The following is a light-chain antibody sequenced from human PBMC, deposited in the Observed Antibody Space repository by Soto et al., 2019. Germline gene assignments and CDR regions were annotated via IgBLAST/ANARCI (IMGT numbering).Light chain of an antibody. CDR2: EVT. CDR1: SSDVGGYNY. Sequence: QPVLTQPPSASGSPGQSVTISCTGTSSDVGGYNYVSWYQQYPGRAPKLMIYEVTKRPSGVPDRFSGSKSGNTASLTVSGLQAEDEADYYCSSSAASNNFYFVFGGGTQLTV. J-gene: IGLJ3*02. CDR3: SSSAASNNFYFV. V-gene: IGLV2-8*01.